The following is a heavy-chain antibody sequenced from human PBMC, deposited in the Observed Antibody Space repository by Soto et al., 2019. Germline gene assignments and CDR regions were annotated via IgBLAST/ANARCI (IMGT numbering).Heavy chain of an antibody. CDR3: ARGDGSRAGPGAWFDP. CDR2: IIPIFGTA. J-gene: IGHJ5*02. Sequence: QVQLVQSGAEVKKPGSSVKVSCKASGGTFSSYAISWVRQAPGQGLEWMGGIIPIFGTANYAQKFQGRVTITADEATSTANMELSSLRSEDTAVYYGARGDGSRAGPGAWFDPWGQGTLVTVSS. D-gene: IGHD6-13*01. CDR1: GGTFSSYA. V-gene: IGHV1-69*12.